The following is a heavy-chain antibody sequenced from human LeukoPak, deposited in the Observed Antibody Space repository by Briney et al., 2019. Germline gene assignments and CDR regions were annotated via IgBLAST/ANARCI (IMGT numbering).Heavy chain of an antibody. V-gene: IGHV4-59*08. CDR2: IYYSGST. CDR3: ARHRGYSSGWYDLDAFDI. CDR1: GGSISRYY. D-gene: IGHD6-19*01. Sequence: SETLSLTCTVSGGSISRYYWSWIRQPPGKGLEWIGYIYYSGSTNYNPSLKSRVTISVDTSKNQFSLKLSSVTAADTAVYYCARHRGYSSGWYDLDAFDIWGQGTMVTVSS. J-gene: IGHJ3*02.